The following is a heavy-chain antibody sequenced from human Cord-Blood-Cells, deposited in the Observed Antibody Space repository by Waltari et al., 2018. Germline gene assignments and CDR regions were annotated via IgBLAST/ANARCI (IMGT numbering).Heavy chain of an antibody. Sequence: ESGGGLVQPGGSLRLSCAASGFTFSSYAMSWVRQAPGKGLEWVSAISGSGGSTYYADSVKGRFTISRDNSKNTLYLQMNSLRAEDTAVYYCAKGPHYYGSGSYSPLDYWGQGTLVTVSS. D-gene: IGHD3-10*01. CDR3: AKGPHYYGSGSYSPLDY. V-gene: IGHV3-23*01. CDR1: GFTFSSYA. CDR2: ISGSGGST. J-gene: IGHJ4*02.